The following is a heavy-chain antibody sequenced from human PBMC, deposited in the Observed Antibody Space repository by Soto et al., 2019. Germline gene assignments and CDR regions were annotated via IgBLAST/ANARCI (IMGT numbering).Heavy chain of an antibody. J-gene: IGHJ6*02. D-gene: IGHD3-22*01. V-gene: IGHV3-23*01. CDR3: ARDYYDSSGYYYAYYGMDV. CDR1: GFTFSSYA. Sequence: EVQLLESGGGLVQPGGSLRLSCAASGFTFSSYAMSWVRQAPGKGLEWVSAISGSGGSTYYADSVKGRFTISRDNSKNTLYLQMNSLRAEDTAVYYCARDYYDSSGYYYAYYGMDVWGQGTTVTVSS. CDR2: ISGSGGST.